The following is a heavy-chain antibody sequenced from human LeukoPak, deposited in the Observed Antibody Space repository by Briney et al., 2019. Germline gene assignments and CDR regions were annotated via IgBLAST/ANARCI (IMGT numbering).Heavy chain of an antibody. D-gene: IGHD6-19*01. Sequence: GGSLRLSCAASGFTVSSNYMSWVRQAPGKGLEWVSVIYSGGSTYYADSVKGRFTISRDNSKNTLYLQMNSLRAEDTAVHYCARDRTVAGTDYWGQGTLVTVSS. V-gene: IGHV3-66*01. J-gene: IGHJ4*02. CDR3: ARDRTVAGTDY. CDR1: GFTVSSNY. CDR2: IYSGGST.